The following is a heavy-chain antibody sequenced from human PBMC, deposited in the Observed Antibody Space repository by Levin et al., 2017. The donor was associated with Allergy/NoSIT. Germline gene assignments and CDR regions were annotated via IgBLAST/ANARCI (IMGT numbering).Heavy chain of an antibody. CDR2: IYYSGST. J-gene: IGHJ4*02. CDR1: GGSISSSSYY. Sequence: SETLSLTCTVSGGSISSSSYYWGWIRQPPGKGLEWIGSIYYSGSTYYNPSLKSRVTISVDTSKNQFSLKLSSVTAADTAVYYCARLDSGSYFIAYWGQGTLVTVSS. V-gene: IGHV4-39*01. D-gene: IGHD1-26*01. CDR3: ARLDSGSYFIAY.